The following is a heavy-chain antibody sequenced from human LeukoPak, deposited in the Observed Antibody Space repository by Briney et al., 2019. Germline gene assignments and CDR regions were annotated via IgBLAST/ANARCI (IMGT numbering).Heavy chain of an antibody. Sequence: SETLSLTCSVSGDSISSSYWSWIRHPPGKGLGWIGNIYNSANPNYNPSLQSRVTMSVDTSKTQFSLQLPSVSAADTAVYYCARRFSSLSDGNGYHYGHDAFDVWGQATLVTVSP. CDR2: IYNSANP. V-gene: IGHV4-59*08. CDR1: GDSISSSY. D-gene: IGHD3-22*01. CDR3: ARRFSSLSDGNGYHYGHDAFDV. J-gene: IGHJ3*01.